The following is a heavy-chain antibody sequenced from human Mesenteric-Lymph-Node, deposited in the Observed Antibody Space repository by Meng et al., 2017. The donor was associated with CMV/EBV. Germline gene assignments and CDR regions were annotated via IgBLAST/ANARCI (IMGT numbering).Heavy chain of an antibody. CDR1: GGSFSGYY. V-gene: IGHV4-34*01. CDR2: INHSGGT. CDR3: TRGGVRYCSSTSCYNYYGMDV. Sequence: ESLKISCGVYGGSFSGYYWSWIRQPPGKGLEWIGEINHSGGTNYNPSLKSRVTISVDKSKNQFSLKLSSVTAADTAAYYCTRGGVRYCSSTSCYNYYGMDVWGQGTTVTVSS. J-gene: IGHJ6*02. D-gene: IGHD2-2*02.